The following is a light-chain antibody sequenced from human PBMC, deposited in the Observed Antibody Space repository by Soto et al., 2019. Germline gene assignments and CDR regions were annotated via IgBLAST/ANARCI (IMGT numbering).Light chain of an antibody. Sequence: AIQVTQSPSSLSASVGDRVTITCRASQDIRNNLGWYQQKPGKAPKLLIYAASSLESGVPSRFSGSGSGTDFTLTISRLQPEDFATYYCLQDYSSPWTFGQGTKVEIK. J-gene: IGKJ1*01. CDR1: QDIRNN. CDR3: LQDYSSPWT. CDR2: AAS. V-gene: IGKV1-6*01.